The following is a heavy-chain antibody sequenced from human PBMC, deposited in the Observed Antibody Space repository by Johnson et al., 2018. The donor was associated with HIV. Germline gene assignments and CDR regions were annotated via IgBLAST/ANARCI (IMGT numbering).Heavy chain of an antibody. CDR3: AKEAADDAFDI. V-gene: IGHV3-72*01. CDR1: GFTFSDYY. CDR2: TTDKLNSYTT. J-gene: IGHJ3*02. Sequence: VQLVESGGGLVKPGGSLRLSCAASGFTFSDYYMDWVRQAPGKGLEWVGRTTDKLNSYTTKYAASVKGRFTISRDNSKNTVYLQMNSLRVEDTAVYYCAKEAADDAFDIWGQGTMVTVSS. D-gene: IGHD6-25*01.